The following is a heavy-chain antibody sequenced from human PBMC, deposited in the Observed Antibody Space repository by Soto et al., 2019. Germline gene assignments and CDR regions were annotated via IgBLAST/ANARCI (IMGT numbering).Heavy chain of an antibody. Sequence: GGSLRLSCAAPGFTVSSKYMSWVRQAPGKGLEWVSLIQSGGPTYYADSVKGRFTISRDTSENTVHLQMDSLRAEDTAVYYCARDDVLCDGGRCYGVXLDVWGKGTTVTVSS. CDR2: IQSGGPT. CDR3: ARDDVLCDGGRCYGVXLDV. CDR1: GFTVSSKY. D-gene: IGHD2-15*01. V-gene: IGHV3-66*01. J-gene: IGHJ6*04.